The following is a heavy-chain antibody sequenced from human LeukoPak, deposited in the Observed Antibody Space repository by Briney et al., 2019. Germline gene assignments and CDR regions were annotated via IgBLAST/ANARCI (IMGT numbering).Heavy chain of an antibody. J-gene: IGHJ4*02. D-gene: IGHD1-26*01. CDR2: IYYSGST. CDR3: ARLTIVGAIFDY. Sequence: PSETPSLTCTVSGGSISSYYWSWIRQPPGKGLEWIGYIYYSGSTNYNPSLKSRVTISVDTSKNQFSLKLSSVTAADTAVYYCARLTIVGAIFDYWGQGTLVTVSS. V-gene: IGHV4-59*12. CDR1: GGSISSYY.